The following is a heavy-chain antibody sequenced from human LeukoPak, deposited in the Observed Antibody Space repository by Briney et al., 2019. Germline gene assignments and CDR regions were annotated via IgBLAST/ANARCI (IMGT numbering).Heavy chain of an antibody. J-gene: IGHJ4*02. CDR2: IYYSGST. CDR3: AGEARTAMVTLRYFDY. V-gene: IGHV4-59*01. D-gene: IGHD5-18*01. Sequence: KPSETLSLTCTVSGGSISSYYWSWIRQPPGKGLEWIGYIYYSGSTKYNPSLKSRVTISVDTSKNQFSLKLSSVTGADTAVYYCAGEARTAMVTLRYFDYWGQGTLVTVSS. CDR1: GGSISSYY.